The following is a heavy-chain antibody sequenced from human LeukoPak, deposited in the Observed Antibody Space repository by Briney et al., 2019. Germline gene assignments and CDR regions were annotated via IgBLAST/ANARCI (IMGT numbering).Heavy chain of an antibody. J-gene: IGHJ3*02. CDR1: GGTFSSYA. V-gene: IGHV1-69*13. CDR3: ARRYYDSSGYSAFDI. D-gene: IGHD3-22*01. Sequence: SVTVSCKASGGTFSSYAISWVRQAPGQGLEWMGGIIPIFDTATYAQKFQGRVTITADESTSTAYMELSSLRSEDTAVYYCARRYYDSSGYSAFDIWGQGTMVTVSS. CDR2: IIPIFDTA.